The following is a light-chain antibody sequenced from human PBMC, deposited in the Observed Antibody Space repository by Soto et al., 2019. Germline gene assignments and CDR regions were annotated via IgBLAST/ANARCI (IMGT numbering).Light chain of an antibody. J-gene: IGLJ1*01. CDR1: KNDIGVYDF. Sequence: QSALTQPPSASGSPGQSVTISCTGTKNDIGVYDFVSWYQHHPGKAPRLIIYEVVQRPSGVPDRFSGSKSGNTASLTVSGLQAADEAAYFCKSYAGSNTSVLGSGTKV. CDR3: KSYAGSNTSV. V-gene: IGLV2-8*01. CDR2: EVV.